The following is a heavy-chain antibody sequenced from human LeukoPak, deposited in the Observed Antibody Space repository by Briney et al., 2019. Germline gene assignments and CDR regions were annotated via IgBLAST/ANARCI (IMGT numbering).Heavy chain of an antibody. Sequence: SETLSLTCTVSGGSLSSGGCYWRWLRQHPGTDLEWLGYMHYSGSTFYSSSLKSRVTISLDTSKKQFSLKLSSVTAADTAVYYCARERNCGGDCYSSWFDLWGQGTLVTVSS. CDR3: ARERNCGGDCYSSWFDL. CDR1: GGSLSSGGCY. V-gene: IGHV4-31*03. D-gene: IGHD2-21*02. CDR2: MHYSGST. J-gene: IGHJ5*02.